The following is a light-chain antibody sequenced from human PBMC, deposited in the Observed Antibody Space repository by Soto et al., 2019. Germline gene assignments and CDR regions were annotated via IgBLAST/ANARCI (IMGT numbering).Light chain of an antibody. Sequence: EIVLTQSPGTLSLSPGERATLSCRASQSVSSNYLAWYQQRPGQAPGLLIYDASSRATGIPDRFSGSGSGTDFTLTISRLEPEDFAVYYCQQYETSPRAFGQGTKVEIK. J-gene: IGKJ1*01. CDR1: QSVSSNY. V-gene: IGKV3-20*01. CDR3: QQYETSPRA. CDR2: DAS.